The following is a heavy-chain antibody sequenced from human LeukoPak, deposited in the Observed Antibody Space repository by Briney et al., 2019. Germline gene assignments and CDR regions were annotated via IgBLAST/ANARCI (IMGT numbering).Heavy chain of an antibody. CDR3: ANDIEGLLWFGELDG. CDR2: ISGSGGST. J-gene: IGHJ4*02. D-gene: IGHD3-10*01. V-gene: IGHV3-23*01. CDR1: GFTFSSYA. Sequence: GGSLRLSCAASGFTFSSYAMNWVRQAPGKGLEWVSAISGSGGSTYYADSVKGRFTISRDNSKNTLYLQMNSLRAEDTAVYHCANDIEGLLWFGELDGGGQGTLVTVSS.